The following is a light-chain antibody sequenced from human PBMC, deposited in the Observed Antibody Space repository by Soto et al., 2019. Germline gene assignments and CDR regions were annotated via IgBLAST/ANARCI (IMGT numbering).Light chain of an antibody. Sequence: IVMTQSPATLSMSPGERANLSCRASESVSINLAWYQQKPGQSPRLLVYDASTRATGIPARFSGSGSGTEFTLTISSLQPEDFAVYYCQQYAVWPPQTFGQGTKVDIK. CDR3: QQYAVWPPQT. V-gene: IGKV3-15*01. J-gene: IGKJ1*01. CDR2: DAS. CDR1: ESVSIN.